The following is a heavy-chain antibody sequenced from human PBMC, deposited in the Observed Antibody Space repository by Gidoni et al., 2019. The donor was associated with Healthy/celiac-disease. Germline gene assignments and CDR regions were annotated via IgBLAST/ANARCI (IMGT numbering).Heavy chain of an antibody. CDR3: AKDIYYYDSSGISGWYFDL. J-gene: IGHJ2*01. CDR1: GFTFSSYA. CDR2: ISGSGGST. V-gene: IGHV3-23*01. Sequence: EVQLLESGGGLVQPGGSLRLSCAASGFTFSSYAMSWVRQAPGTGLEWVSAISGSGGSTYYADSVKGRFTISRDNSKNTLYLQMNSLRAEDTAVYYCAKDIYYYDSSGISGWYFDLWGRGTLVTVSS. D-gene: IGHD3-22*01.